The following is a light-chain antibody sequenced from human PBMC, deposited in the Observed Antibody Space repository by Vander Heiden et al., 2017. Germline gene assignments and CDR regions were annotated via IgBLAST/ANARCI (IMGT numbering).Light chain of an antibody. J-gene: IGKJ4*01. V-gene: IGKV1-5*03. CDR1: QSISSW. CDR2: KAS. CDR3: QHYNSYPLT. Sequence: IQMTHSPSTLSPSVGDRVTITCRASQSISSWLAWYQQKPGKAPKVLIYKASSLESGVPSRFSGSESGTEFTLTISSLQPDDFATYYCQHYNSYPLTFGGGTKVEIK.